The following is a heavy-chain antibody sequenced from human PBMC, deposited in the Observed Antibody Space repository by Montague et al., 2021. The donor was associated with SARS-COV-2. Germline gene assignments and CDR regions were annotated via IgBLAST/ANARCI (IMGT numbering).Heavy chain of an antibody. CDR2: ISYDVSNK. CDR3: AREGLSGSYYGFLDY. J-gene: IGHJ4*02. V-gene: IGHV3-30-3*01. D-gene: IGHD3-10*01. CDR1: GITFSSHA. Sequence: SLRLSCAASGITFSSHAMHWVRQAPGKGLEWVAVISYDVSNKYYADLVKGRFTISRDNSKNTLYLQMNSLRAEDTAVYYCAREGLSGSYYGFLDYWGQGTLVTVSS.